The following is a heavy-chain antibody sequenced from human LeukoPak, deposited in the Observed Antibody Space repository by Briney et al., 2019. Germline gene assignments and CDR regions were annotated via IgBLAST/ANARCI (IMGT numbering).Heavy chain of an antibody. CDR3: ARASYDVLTG. Sequence: GGSLRLSCEASGFTFSSYQMNWVRQAPGKGLEWIAYISSSGDTIYYADSVKGRFTISRDNAKNSLYLQMNTLRTEDTAVYYCARASYDVLTGWGQGTLVAVSS. CDR2: ISSSGDTI. V-gene: IGHV3-48*03. J-gene: IGHJ4*02. D-gene: IGHD3/OR15-3a*01. CDR1: GFTFSSYQ.